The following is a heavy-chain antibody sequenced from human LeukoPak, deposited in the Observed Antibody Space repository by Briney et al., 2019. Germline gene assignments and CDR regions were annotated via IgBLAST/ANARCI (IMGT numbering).Heavy chain of an antibody. Sequence: PGRSLRLSCAASGFTFSSYGMHWVRQAPGKGLEWVAVIWYDGSNKYYADSVKGRFTISRDNSKNTLYLQMNSLRAEDTAVYYCASSVAGTDATGDYRGQGTLVTVSS. V-gene: IGHV3-33*01. CDR2: IWYDGSNK. CDR1: GFTFSSYG. J-gene: IGHJ4*02. CDR3: ASSVAGTDATGDY. D-gene: IGHD6-19*01.